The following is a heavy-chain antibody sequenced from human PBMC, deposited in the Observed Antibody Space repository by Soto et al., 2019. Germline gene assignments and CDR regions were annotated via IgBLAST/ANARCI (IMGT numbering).Heavy chain of an antibody. J-gene: IGHJ4*02. Sequence: QVQLVQSGAEVKKPGSSVKVSCKASGGTFSSYTISWVRQAPGQGLEWMGGIIPLFGTANYAQKFQGRGTMTADKSTSTAYMQLTSLRSEDTAVYYCAREGYGDYCKPFDYWGQGTLVTVSS. CDR2: IIPLFGTA. CDR1: GGTFSSYT. D-gene: IGHD4-17*01. CDR3: AREGYGDYCKPFDY. V-gene: IGHV1-69*06.